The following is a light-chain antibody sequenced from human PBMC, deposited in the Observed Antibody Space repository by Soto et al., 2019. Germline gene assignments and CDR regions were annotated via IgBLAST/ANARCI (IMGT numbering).Light chain of an antibody. J-gene: IGLJ1*01. CDR3: ATWDSSLSGGV. V-gene: IGLV1-51*02. CDR1: SSNIENNY. Sequence: TQPPSVSAAPGQGVTISCSGSSSNIENNYVSWYRQLPGTAPKLLIYENNKRPSGIPDRFSGSKSGTSATLGITGLETGDEADYYCATWDSSLSGGVFGTGTKVTVL. CDR2: ENN.